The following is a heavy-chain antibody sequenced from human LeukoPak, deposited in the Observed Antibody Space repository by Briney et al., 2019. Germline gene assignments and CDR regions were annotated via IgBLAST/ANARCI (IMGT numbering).Heavy chain of an antibody. Sequence: GGSLRLSCAASGFTFSSYWMSWVRQAPGKGLEWVAKINQDGSEKYYVDSVKGRFTTSRDNAKISLYLQMNSLRAEDTAVYYCASQFWWAAVAGTTLDYWGQGTLVTVSS. CDR1: GFTFSSYW. V-gene: IGHV3-7*05. CDR3: ASQFWWAAVAGTTLDY. J-gene: IGHJ4*02. CDR2: INQDGSEK. D-gene: IGHD6-19*01.